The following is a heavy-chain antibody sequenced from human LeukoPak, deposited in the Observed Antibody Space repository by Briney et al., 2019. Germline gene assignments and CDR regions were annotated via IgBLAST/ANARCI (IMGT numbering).Heavy chain of an antibody. V-gene: IGHV4-61*01. CDR2: IYYSGST. CDR3: ARDPLGYCSSTSCFSDYYMDV. D-gene: IGHD2-2*01. CDR1: GGSISSGSYY. Sequence: SETLSLTCTVSGGSISSGSYYWSWIRQPPGKGLEWIGYIYYSGSTNYNPSLKSRVTISVDTSKNQFSLKLSSVTAADTAVYYCARDPLGYCSSTSCFSDYYMDVWGKGTTVTVSS. J-gene: IGHJ6*03.